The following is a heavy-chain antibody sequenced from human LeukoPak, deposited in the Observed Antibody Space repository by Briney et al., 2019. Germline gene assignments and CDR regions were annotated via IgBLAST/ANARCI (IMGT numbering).Heavy chain of an antibody. V-gene: IGHV3-23*01. CDR1: GFTFSSYA. Sequence: RGPLRLSCAASGFTFSSYAMSWVRQAPGKGLEWVSAISGSGGSTYYADSVKGRFTISRDNSKNTLYLQMNSLRAEDTAVYYCAKLSSSGWYMSAFDIWGQGTMVTVSS. J-gene: IGHJ3*02. CDR2: ISGSGGST. CDR3: AKLSSSGWYMSAFDI. D-gene: IGHD6-19*01.